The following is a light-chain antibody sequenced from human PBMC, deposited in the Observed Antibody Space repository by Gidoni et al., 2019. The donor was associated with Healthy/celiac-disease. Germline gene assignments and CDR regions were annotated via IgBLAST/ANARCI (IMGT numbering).Light chain of an antibody. Sequence: SYELTQPPSVSVSPGQTASITCAGDKLGDKYACWYQQKPGQSPVLVIYQASKRPSGIPERFSGSNSGNTATLTICGTQAMDEADYYCQAWDSSTGVFGTGTKVTVL. V-gene: IGLV3-1*01. CDR3: QAWDSSTGV. J-gene: IGLJ1*01. CDR1: KLGDKY. CDR2: QAS.